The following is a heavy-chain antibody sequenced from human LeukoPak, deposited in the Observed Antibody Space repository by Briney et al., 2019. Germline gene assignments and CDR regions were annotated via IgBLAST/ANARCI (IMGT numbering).Heavy chain of an antibody. Sequence: GGSLRLSCAVSGITLSNYGMSWVRQAPGKGLEWDAGISDSGGSTKYADSVKGRFTISRDNAKNSLYLQMNSLRAEDTAVYYCARDPPYYDSSGYYYDYWGQGTLVTVSS. V-gene: IGHV3-23*01. D-gene: IGHD3-22*01. CDR2: ISDSGGST. CDR3: ARDPPYYDSSGYYYDY. J-gene: IGHJ4*02. CDR1: GITLSNYG.